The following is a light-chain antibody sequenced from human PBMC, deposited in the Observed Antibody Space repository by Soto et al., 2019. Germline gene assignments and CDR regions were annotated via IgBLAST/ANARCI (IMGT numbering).Light chain of an antibody. CDR1: QSVSSN. V-gene: IGKV3-15*01. Sequence: EIVMTQSPATLSVSPGERATLSCRASQSVSSNLAWYQQRPGQAPRLLIFDAAIRATGIPASFSGSGSGTEFTLTISSLQSEDFAVYYCQQYNNWPPWTFGQGTKVDIK. CDR3: QQYNNWPPWT. J-gene: IGKJ1*01. CDR2: DAA.